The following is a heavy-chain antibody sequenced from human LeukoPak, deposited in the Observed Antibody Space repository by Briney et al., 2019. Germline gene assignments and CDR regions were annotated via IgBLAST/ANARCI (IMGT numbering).Heavy chain of an antibody. CDR3: ATSLRGWDRQPWYY. CDR2: ISGSGGST. CDR1: GFTFSSYA. J-gene: IGHJ4*02. Sequence: GGSLRLSCAASGFTFSSYAMSWVRQAPGKGLEWVSAISGSGGSTYYADSVKGRFTISRDNSKNTLYLQMNSLRAEATAAYYCATSLRGWDRQPWYYWGQGTLVTVSS. V-gene: IGHV3-23*01. D-gene: IGHD1-26*01.